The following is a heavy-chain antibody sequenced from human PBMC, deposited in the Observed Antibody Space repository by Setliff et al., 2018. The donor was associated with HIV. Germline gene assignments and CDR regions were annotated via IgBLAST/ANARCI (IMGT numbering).Heavy chain of an antibody. J-gene: IGHJ4*02. CDR1: GYTFTGHY. V-gene: IGHV1-2*06. CDR3: ARDPNRIAVAGTFDY. D-gene: IGHD6-19*01. Sequence: ASVKVSCKASGYTFTGHYMHWVRQAPGQGLEWMGRINPNSGGTNYAQKFKGRFTMTRDTSISTAYMELSSLRSEDTAVYYCARDPNRIAVAGTFDYWGQGTLVTVSS. CDR2: INPNSGGT.